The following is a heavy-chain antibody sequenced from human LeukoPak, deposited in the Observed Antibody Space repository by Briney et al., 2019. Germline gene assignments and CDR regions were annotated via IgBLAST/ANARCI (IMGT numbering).Heavy chain of an antibody. CDR3: ARDKDFLFDY. J-gene: IGHJ4*02. D-gene: IGHD3-3*01. CDR2: ISRSSSYI. CDR1: GFTFSSYS. V-gene: IGHV3-21*01. Sequence: GSLRLSCAASGFTFSSYSMNWVRQAPGKELEWVSSISRSSSYIYYADSVKGRFTISRDNAKNSLYLQMNSLRAEDTAVYYCARDKDFLFDYWGQGTLVTVSS.